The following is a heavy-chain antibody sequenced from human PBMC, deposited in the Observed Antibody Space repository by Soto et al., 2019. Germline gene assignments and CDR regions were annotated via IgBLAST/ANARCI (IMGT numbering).Heavy chain of an antibody. CDR3: SKGRLSFDF. Sequence: RSLRFPCAASGFIFSNYTMNWVRQAPGKGLEWVSFVSANADGTFYADSVKGRFSISRDNSKNTLYLQMNNLRAEDTAIYSCSKGRLSFDFWGQGTLVAVSS. V-gene: IGHV3-23*01. CDR1: GFIFSNYT. CDR2: VSANADGT. J-gene: IGHJ4*02.